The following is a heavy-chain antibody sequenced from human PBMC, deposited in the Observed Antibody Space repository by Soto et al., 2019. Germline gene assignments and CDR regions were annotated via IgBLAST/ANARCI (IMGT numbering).Heavy chain of an antibody. CDR2: INAGNGNT. CDR3: ARVALRGIAAAGALGY. V-gene: IGHV1-3*01. Sequence: ASVKLSCKASGYTFTSYAIHWVRQAPGQRLEWMGWINAGNGNTKYSQKFQGRVTITRDTSASTAYMELSSLRSEDTAVYYCARVALRGIAAAGALGYWGQGTLVTVSS. D-gene: IGHD6-13*01. J-gene: IGHJ4*02. CDR1: GYTFTSYA.